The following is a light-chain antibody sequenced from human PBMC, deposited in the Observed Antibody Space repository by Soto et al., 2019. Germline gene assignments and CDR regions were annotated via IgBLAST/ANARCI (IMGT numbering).Light chain of an antibody. CDR2: AAS. V-gene: IGKV1-39*01. CDR3: QQSYSTPFT. Sequence: DIQMTQSPSSLSASVGDRVTITCRASQSTSSYLNWYQQKPGKAPKLLIYAASSLQSGVPSRFSGSGSGTDFTLTISSPQPEDFATYYCQQSYSTPFTFGPGTKVDIK. CDR1: QSTSSY. J-gene: IGKJ3*01.